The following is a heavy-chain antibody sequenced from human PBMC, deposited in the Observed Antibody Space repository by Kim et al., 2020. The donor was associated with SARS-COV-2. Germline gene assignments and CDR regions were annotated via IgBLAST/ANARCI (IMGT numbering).Heavy chain of an antibody. D-gene: IGHD6-19*01. V-gene: IGHV1-69*01. Sequence: YAQKFQGRVTITADESTSTAYMELSSLRSEDTAVYYCASTQKIYSSGWYYWGQGTLVTVSS. CDR3: ASTQKIYSSGWYY. J-gene: IGHJ4*02.